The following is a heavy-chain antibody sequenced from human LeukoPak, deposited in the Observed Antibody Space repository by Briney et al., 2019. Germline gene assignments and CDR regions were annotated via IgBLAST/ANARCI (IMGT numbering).Heavy chain of an antibody. Sequence: PGGSLRLSCAASGFTSSDYYMTWIRQPPGKGLEWISYISSSGGTTTYVDSVKGRFTISRDNPKNSLYLQMNSLRADDTAVYYCARSNYYTVDVGGQGTAVTVSS. J-gene: IGHJ6*02. CDR3: ARSNYYTVDV. V-gene: IGHV3-11*01. CDR2: ISSSGGTT. CDR1: GFTSSDYY.